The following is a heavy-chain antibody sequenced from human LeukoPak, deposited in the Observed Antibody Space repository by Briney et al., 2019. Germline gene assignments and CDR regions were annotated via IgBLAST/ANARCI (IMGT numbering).Heavy chain of an antibody. V-gene: IGHV3-74*01. Sequence: QSGGSLRLSCAASGFTFSSHWMHWVRQAQGKGLVWVSRINGDGSSTSYADSVKGRFTISRDNAKNTLYLQMNSLRAEDTAVYYCARDWRGGSRNYYYYYMDVWGKGTTVTVSS. CDR2: INGDGSST. CDR1: GFTFSSHW. J-gene: IGHJ6*03. D-gene: IGHD1-14*01. CDR3: ARDWRGGSRNYYYYYMDV.